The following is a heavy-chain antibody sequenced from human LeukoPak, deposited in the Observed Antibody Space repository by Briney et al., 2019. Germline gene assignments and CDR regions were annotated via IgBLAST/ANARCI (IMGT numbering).Heavy chain of an antibody. D-gene: IGHD3-22*01. CDR2: INPSGGST. V-gene: IGHV1-46*01. CDR3: ARDRRENYYDSSGYFDY. Sequence: GASVKVSCKASGYTFTSYYMHWVRQAPGQGLEWMGIINPSGGSTSYAQKFQGRVTITADESTSTAYMELSSLRSEDTAVYYCARDRRENYYDSSGYFDYWGQGTLVTVSS. J-gene: IGHJ4*02. CDR1: GYTFTSYY.